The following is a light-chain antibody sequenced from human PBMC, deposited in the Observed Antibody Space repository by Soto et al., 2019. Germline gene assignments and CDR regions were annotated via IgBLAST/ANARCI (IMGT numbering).Light chain of an antibody. CDR3: MQALQTPYT. CDR1: QRLLHSNGNTF. CDR2: LGS. J-gene: IGKJ2*01. V-gene: IGKV2-28*01. Sequence: EIVMTQSPPSLTVTPGEPASISCGCSQRLLHSNGNTFLDWYLQKPGQSPQLLIYLGSNRASGVPDRVSGSEAGTDFTLKISRVEAEDVGVYYCMQALQTPYTFGQGTKVDIK.